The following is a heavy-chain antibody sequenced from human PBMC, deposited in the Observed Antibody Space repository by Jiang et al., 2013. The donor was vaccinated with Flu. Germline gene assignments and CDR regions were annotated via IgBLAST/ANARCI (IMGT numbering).Heavy chain of an antibody. CDR1: GGSISSYY. J-gene: IGHJ4*02. Sequence: GSGLVKPSETLSLTCTVSGGSISSYYWSWIRQPPGKGLEWIGYIYYSGSTNYNPSLKSRVTISVDTSKNQFSLKLSSVTAADTAVYYCARKYGEGYYFDYWGQGTLVTVSS. D-gene: IGHD4-17*01. CDR3: ARKYGEGYYFDY. V-gene: IGHV4-59*08. CDR2: IYYSGST.